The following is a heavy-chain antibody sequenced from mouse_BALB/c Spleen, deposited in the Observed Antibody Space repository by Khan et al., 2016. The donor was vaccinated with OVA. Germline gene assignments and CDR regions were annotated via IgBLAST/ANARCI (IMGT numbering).Heavy chain of an antibody. V-gene: IGHV3-2*02. J-gene: IGHJ2*01. D-gene: IGHD1-1*01. CDR1: GYSITSDYA. Sequence: EVQLQESGPGLVKPSQSLSLTCTVTGYSITSDYAWNWIRQFPGNKLEWMGYISFSGRTSYNPSLKSRISITPDPSKNQFFLQLNSVTTEDTATYYWASSVTITTVGATDFDYWGQGTTLTVSS. CDR2: ISFSGRT. CDR3: ASSVTITTVGATDFDY.